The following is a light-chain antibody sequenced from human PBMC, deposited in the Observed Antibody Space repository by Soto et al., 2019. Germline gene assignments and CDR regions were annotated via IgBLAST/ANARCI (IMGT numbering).Light chain of an antibody. CDR2: EVT. CDR1: SSDVGGYNY. V-gene: IGLV2-14*01. J-gene: IGLJ1*01. Sequence: QSALTQPASVSGSPGQSITISCTGTSSDVGGYNYVSWFQQYPGKAPKLIIYEVTKRPSGVSYRFSGSKSGNTASLTISGLQAEDEGDYYCSSYRTADNYLFGTGTKLTVL. CDR3: SSYRTADNYL.